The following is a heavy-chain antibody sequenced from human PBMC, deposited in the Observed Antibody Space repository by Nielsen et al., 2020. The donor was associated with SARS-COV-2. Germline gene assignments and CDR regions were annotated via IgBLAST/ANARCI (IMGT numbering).Heavy chain of an antibody. J-gene: IGHJ5*02. V-gene: IGHV1-2*02. D-gene: IGHD1-26*01. CDR1: GYTFTGYY. Sequence: ASVKASCKASGYTFTGYYMHWVRQAPGQGLEWMGWINPNSGGTNYAQKFQGRVTMTEDTSTDTAYMELSSLRSEDTAVYYCATLAGVGATTYNWFDPWGQGTLVTVSS. CDR3: ATLAGVGATTYNWFDP. CDR2: INPNSGGT.